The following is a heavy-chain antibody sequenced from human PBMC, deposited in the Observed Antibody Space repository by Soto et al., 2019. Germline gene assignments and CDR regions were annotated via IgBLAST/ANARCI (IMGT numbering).Heavy chain of an antibody. Sequence: PSETLSLTCTVSGDSISSSSFYWDWIRQPPGKGLEWIGHIFHTGATYQNPTLKSRLRMSVDTSKNHFSLNLSSVTATDTAVYYCARRRIVPTTNSEYWGEGTLVTVSA. CDR3: ARRRIVPTTNSEY. CDR1: GDSISSSSFY. CDR2: IFHTGAT. D-gene: IGHD2-21*01. J-gene: IGHJ4*02. V-gene: IGHV4-39*01.